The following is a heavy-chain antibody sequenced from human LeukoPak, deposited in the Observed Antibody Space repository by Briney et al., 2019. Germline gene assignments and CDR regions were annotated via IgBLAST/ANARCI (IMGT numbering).Heavy chain of an antibody. J-gene: IGHJ4*02. D-gene: IGHD1-26*01. CDR2: ISYDGSNK. Sequence: GGSLRLSCAASGFTFSSYAMHWVRQAPGKGLEWVAVISYDGSNKYYADSVKGRFTISRDNSKNTLYLQMNSLRAEDTAVYYCAKGSGSWSVFDYWGQGTLVTVSS. V-gene: IGHV3-30-3*01. CDR1: GFTFSSYA. CDR3: AKGSGSWSVFDY.